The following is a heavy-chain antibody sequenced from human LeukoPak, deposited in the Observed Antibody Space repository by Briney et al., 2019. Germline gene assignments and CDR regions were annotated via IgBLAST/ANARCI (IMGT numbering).Heavy chain of an antibody. CDR3: TKGYSEPFDC. CDR1: GGSISSYR. J-gene: IGHJ4*02. V-gene: IGHV4-59*03. CDR2: ISYDGDT. D-gene: IGHD2-15*01. Sequence: TPQTLSLTCNVSGGSISSYRWNWIRQPPGKGLEWIGYISYDGDTNYNPSLKSRVTLSVDTSKNQFSLNLKSVTAADTAIYYCTKGYSEPFDCWGQGTLVTVTS.